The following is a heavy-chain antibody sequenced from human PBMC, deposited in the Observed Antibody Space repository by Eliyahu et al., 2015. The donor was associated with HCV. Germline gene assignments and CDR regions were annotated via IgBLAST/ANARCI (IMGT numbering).Heavy chain of an antibody. Sequence: EVQLVESGGGLVQPGGSLRLSCVASGFXFSDYSMNWIRQTPGKGLEWLSSISGTSRSIYDADSVKGRFTISRDNAKNSLYLQMDNLRDGDTAVYYCARDPNFRNFFDYWGQGILVAVSS. CDR2: ISGTSRSI. CDR3: ARDPNFRNFFDY. CDR1: GFXFSDYS. D-gene: IGHD1-7*01. J-gene: IGHJ4*02. V-gene: IGHV3-48*02.